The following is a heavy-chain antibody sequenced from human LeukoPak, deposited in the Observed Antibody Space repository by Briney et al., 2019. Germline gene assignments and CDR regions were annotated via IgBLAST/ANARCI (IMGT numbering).Heavy chain of an antibody. CDR2: ISGSGGST. D-gene: IGHD6-13*01. Sequence: GGSLRLSCAASGFKFSSYAMSWVRQAPGKGLEWVSAISGSGGSTYYADSVKGRFTISRDNSKNTLYLQMNSLRAEDTAVYYCAKVGSSWYWFDPWGQGTLVTVSS. V-gene: IGHV3-23*01. CDR3: AKVGSSWYWFDP. CDR1: GFKFSSYA. J-gene: IGHJ5*02.